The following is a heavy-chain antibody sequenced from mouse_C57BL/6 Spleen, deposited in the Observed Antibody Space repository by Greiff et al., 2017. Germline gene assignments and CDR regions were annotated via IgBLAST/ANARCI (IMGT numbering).Heavy chain of an antibody. D-gene: IGHD2-4*01. CDR2: IYPGDGDT. Sequence: QVQLQQSGAELVKPGASVKISCKASGYAFSSYWMNWVKQRPGKGLEWIGQIYPGDGDTNYNGKLKGKATLTADQSSSTAYMQLSSLTSEDSAVYFCARGGLRRYAMDYWGQGTSVTVSS. CDR3: ARGGLRRYAMDY. V-gene: IGHV1-80*01. J-gene: IGHJ4*01. CDR1: GYAFSSYW.